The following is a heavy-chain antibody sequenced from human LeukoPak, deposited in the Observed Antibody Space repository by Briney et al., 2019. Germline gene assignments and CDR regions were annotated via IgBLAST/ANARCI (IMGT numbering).Heavy chain of an antibody. CDR1: GFTFSSYA. J-gene: IGHJ4*02. V-gene: IGHV3-30*04. CDR2: ISYDGSNK. Sequence: PGGSLRLSCAASGFTFSSYAMHWVRQAPGKGLEWVAVISYDGSNKYYADSVKGRFTISRDNSKNTLYLQMNSLRAEDTAVYYCARPRRLLVVVTAHFDYWGQGTLVTVSS. CDR3: ARPRRLLVVVTAHFDY. D-gene: IGHD2-21*02.